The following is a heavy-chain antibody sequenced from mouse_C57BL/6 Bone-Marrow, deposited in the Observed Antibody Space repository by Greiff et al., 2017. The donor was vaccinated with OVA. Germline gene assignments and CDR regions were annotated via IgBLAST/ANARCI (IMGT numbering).Heavy chain of an antibody. CDR1: GYTFTDYE. D-gene: IGHD2-5*01. CDR2: IDPETGGT. J-gene: IGHJ2*01. Sequence: VQLQQSGAELVRPGASVTLSCKASGYTFTDYEMHWVKQTPVHGLEWIGAIDPETGGTAYNQKFKGKAILTADKSSSTAYMELRSLTSEDSAVYYWTRPYYSNYQVDYWGQGTTLTVSS. CDR3: TRPYYSNYQVDY. V-gene: IGHV1-15*01.